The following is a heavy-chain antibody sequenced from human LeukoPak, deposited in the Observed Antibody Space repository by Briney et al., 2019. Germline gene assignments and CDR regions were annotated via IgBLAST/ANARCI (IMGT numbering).Heavy chain of an antibody. CDR2: VFYSGST. V-gene: IGHV4-39*07. J-gene: IGHJ4*02. Sequence: SETLSLTCTVSGGSISSSSYYWGWIRQPPGKGLEWIGSVFYSGSTFYNPSLKSRVTISVDTSKNQFSLKLTSVTAADTAVYYCARDLSQWELLLWGQGTLVTVSS. CDR3: ARDLSQWELLL. CDR1: GGSISSSSYY. D-gene: IGHD1-26*01.